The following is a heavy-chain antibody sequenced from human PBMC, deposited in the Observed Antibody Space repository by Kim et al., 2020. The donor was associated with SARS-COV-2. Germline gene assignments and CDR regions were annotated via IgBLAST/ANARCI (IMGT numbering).Heavy chain of an antibody. CDR1: GGSVSSGSYY. CDR2: IYYSGST. CDR3: ATGPGNDYGDC. Sequence: SETLSLTCTVSGGSVSSGSYYWSWIRQPPGKGLEWIGYIYYSGSTNYNPSLKSRVTISVDTSKNQFSLKLSSVTAADTAVYYCATGPGNDYGDCWGQGTLVTVSS. J-gene: IGHJ4*02. V-gene: IGHV4-61*01.